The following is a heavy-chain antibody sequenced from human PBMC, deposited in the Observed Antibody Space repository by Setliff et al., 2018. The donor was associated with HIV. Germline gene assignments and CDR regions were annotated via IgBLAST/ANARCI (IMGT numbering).Heavy chain of an antibody. Sequence: GGSLRLSCAASGFTFSSYGMHWVRQAPGKGLEWVSAISGSGGSTYYADSVKGRFTISRDNSKNTLYLQMNSLRAEDTAVYYCAKDMNNFWSGYYRRDAFDIWGQGTMVTVSS. CDR3: AKDMNNFWSGYYRRDAFDI. CDR2: ISGSGGST. CDR1: GFTFSSYG. D-gene: IGHD3-3*01. V-gene: IGHV3-23*01. J-gene: IGHJ3*02.